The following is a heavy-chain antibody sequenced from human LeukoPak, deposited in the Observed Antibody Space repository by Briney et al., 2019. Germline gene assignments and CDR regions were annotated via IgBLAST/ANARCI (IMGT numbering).Heavy chain of an antibody. D-gene: IGHD5-12*01. CDR3: ARDPLAPDY. V-gene: IGHV3-33*01. CDR2: IWYDGSNK. J-gene: IGHJ4*02. CDR1: GFTFSTYA. Sequence: GGSLGLSFAGPGFTFSTYAFPWVGRAPGKGLEWVAVIWYDGSNKYYADSVKGRFTISRDNSKNTLYLQMNSLTAEDTAVYYCARDPLAPDYWGQGTLVTVSS.